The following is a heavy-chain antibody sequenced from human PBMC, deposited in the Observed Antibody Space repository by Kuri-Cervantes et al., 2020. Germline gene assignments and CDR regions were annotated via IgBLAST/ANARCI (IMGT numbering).Heavy chain of an antibody. Sequence: SGPTLVKPTQTLTLTCTFSGFSLNTSGVDMGWIRQPPGKALEWLARIDWDDDKYYSTSLKTRLTISKDTSKNQVVLTMTNMDPVDTATYYCARDGYNSEGAFDIWGQGTMVTVSS. V-gene: IGHV2-70*11. CDR3: ARDGYNSEGAFDI. CDR1: GFSLNTSGVD. J-gene: IGHJ3*02. D-gene: IGHD5-24*01. CDR2: IDWDDDK.